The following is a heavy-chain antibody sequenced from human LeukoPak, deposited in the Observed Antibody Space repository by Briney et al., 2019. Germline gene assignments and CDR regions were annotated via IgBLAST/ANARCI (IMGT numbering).Heavy chain of an antibody. CDR2: ISSSSRYI. V-gene: IGHV3-21*01. CDR3: ARDRDGDYTSDY. D-gene: IGHD4-17*01. J-gene: IGHJ4*02. CDR1: GFTFSSYA. Sequence: PGGSLRLSCADSGFTFSSYAMSWVRQAPGKGLEWVSSISSSSRYIYYADSVKGRFTISRDNAKNSLYLQMYSLRAEDTAVYYCARDRDGDYTSDYWGQGTLVTVSS.